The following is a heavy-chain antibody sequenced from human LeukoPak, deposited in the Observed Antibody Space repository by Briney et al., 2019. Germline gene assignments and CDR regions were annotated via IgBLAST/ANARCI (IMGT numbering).Heavy chain of an antibody. V-gene: IGHV3-21*01. CDR3: ARDGNIVVVPAAGFDP. Sequence: PGGSLRLSCAASGFTFSSYSMNWVGQAPGKGLEWVSSISSSSSYIYYADSVKGRFTISRDNAKNSLYLQMNSLRAEDTAVYYCARDGNIVVVPAAGFDPWGQGTLVTVSS. CDR2: ISSSSSYI. J-gene: IGHJ5*02. CDR1: GFTFSSYS. D-gene: IGHD2-2*01.